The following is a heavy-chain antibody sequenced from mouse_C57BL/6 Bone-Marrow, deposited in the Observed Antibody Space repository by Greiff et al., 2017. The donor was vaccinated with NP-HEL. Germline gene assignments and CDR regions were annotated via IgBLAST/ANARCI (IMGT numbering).Heavy chain of an antibody. CDR3: ASTVVAFDY. Sequence: EVMLVESGGDLVKPGGSLKLSCAASGFTFSSYGMSWVRQTPDKRLEWVATISSGGSYTYYPDSVKGRFTISRDNAKNTLYLQLSSLKSEDTAMYYCASTVVAFDYWGQGTPVTVSS. D-gene: IGHD1-1*01. CDR2: ISSGGSYT. V-gene: IGHV5-6*01. CDR1: GFTFSSYG. J-gene: IGHJ2*01.